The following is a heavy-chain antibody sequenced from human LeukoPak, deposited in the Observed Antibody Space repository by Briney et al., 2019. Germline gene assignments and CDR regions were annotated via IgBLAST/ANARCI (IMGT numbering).Heavy chain of an antibody. J-gene: IGHJ4*02. CDR3: AKDGYSYGYLTFDY. CDR2: ISGSGGST. D-gene: IGHD5-18*01. Sequence: GGSLRFYGSAAGFSFSSYAMSRLRQAPGKGLEWVSAISGSGGSTYYADSVKGRFTISRDNSKNTLYLQMNSLRAEDTAVYYCAKDGYSYGYLTFDYWGQGTLVTVSS. V-gene: IGHV3-23*01. CDR1: GFSFSSYA.